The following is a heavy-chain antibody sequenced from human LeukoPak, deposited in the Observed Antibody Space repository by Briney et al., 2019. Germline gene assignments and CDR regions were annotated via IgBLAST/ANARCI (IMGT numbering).Heavy chain of an antibody. J-gene: IGHJ5*02. Sequence: GGSLRLSCAASGFTFSSYAMHWVRQAPGKGLEWVAVISYDGSNKYYADSVKGRFTISRDNSKNTLYLQMNSLRAEDTAVYYCARVDSSSWYGYNWFDPWGQGTLVTVSS. D-gene: IGHD6-13*01. CDR2: ISYDGSNK. CDR3: ARVDSSSWYGYNWFDP. V-gene: IGHV3-30-3*01. CDR1: GFTFSSYA.